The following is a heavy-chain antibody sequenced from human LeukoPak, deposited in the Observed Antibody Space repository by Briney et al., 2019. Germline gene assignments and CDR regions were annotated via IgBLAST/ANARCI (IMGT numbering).Heavy chain of an antibody. CDR2: MSHDGSNE. D-gene: IGHD1-7*01. CDR1: GFTFSNYA. CDR3: ARGHGWNYARATFDP. J-gene: IGHJ5*02. Sequence: GGSLRLSCAASGFTFSNYALYWVRQAPGKGLEWVALMSHDGSNEYYADSVKGRFTVSRDNSKNTLYLQMNSLRAEDTAVYYCARGHGWNYARATFDPWGQGTLVTVSS. V-gene: IGHV3-30-3*01.